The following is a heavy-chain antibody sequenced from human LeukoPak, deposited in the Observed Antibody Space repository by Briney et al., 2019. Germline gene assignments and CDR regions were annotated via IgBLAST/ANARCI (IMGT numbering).Heavy chain of an antibody. CDR1: GFTFSSYE. CDR3: ARDKAWDKNMVALSH. D-gene: IGHD2-15*01. J-gene: IGHJ4*02. V-gene: IGHV3-48*03. CDR2: ISSSGSTI. Sequence: GGSLRLSCAASGFTFSSYEMNWVRQAPGKGLEWVSSISSSGSTIDYADSVKGRFTISRDNSKNTVSLQMNSLRAEDTAVYFCARDKAWDKNMVALSHWGQGTLVTVSS.